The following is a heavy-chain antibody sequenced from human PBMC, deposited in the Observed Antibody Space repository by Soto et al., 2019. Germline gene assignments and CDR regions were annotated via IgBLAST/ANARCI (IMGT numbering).Heavy chain of an antibody. Sequence: EVQLLESGGGLVQPGGSLRLSCAASGFTFSAYAMSWVRQAPGKGLEWVSEITAYGPTMSYADSVKGRFTISRDNSKNTLYLQMNSLRVEDTAVYYCAQRGGTYFDHWGQGTLVTVSS. D-gene: IGHD3-10*01. CDR1: GFTFSAYA. V-gene: IGHV3-23*01. CDR3: AQRGGTYFDH. CDR2: ITAYGPTM. J-gene: IGHJ4*02.